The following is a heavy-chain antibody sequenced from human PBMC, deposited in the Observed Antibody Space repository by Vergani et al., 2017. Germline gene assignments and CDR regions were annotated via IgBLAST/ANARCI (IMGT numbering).Heavy chain of an antibody. CDR3: ARESIAAGDAFDI. D-gene: IGHD6-13*01. CDR2: INQDGSEK. CDR1: GFIFSHYW. V-gene: IGHV3-7*01. Sequence: EVQLVESGGGLVQPGGSLRLSCAASGFIFSHYWMSWVRQAPGKGLEWVANINQDGSEKYYVDSVKGRFTISRDNAKNSLYLQMNSLRAEDTALYYCARESIAAGDAFDIWGQGTMVTVSS. J-gene: IGHJ3*02.